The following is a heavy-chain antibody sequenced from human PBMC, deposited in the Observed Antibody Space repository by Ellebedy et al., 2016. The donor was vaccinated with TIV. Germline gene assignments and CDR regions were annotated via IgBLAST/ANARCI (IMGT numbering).Heavy chain of an antibody. J-gene: IGHJ5*02. CDR1: GGSFSDYY. CDR3: ARDLDDSSGYDWFDP. V-gene: IGHV4-34*01. CDR2: INHSGST. D-gene: IGHD3-22*01. Sequence: SETLSLIXAVYGGSFSDYYWSWIRQPPGKGLEWLGEINHSGSTNYNPSLKSRVTISVDTSKKQFSLRLSSVTAADTAVYYCARDLDDSSGYDWFDPWGQGTLVTVSS.